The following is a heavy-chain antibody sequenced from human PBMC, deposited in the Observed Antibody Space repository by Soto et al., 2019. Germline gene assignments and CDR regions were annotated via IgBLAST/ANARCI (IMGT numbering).Heavy chain of an antibody. J-gene: IGHJ6*03. Sequence: GGSLRLSCAASGFTFRSYWMSWVRQAPGKGLEWVGNINEDGSKKNYVDSVRGRFTISRDNAKSSLYLQMNSLRDEDTALYYCAKDRLVATLKYHYYYMDVWGKGTSVTVSS. CDR1: GFTFRSYW. CDR2: INEDGSKK. CDR3: AKDRLVATLKYHYYYMDV. D-gene: IGHD5-12*01. V-gene: IGHV3-7*01.